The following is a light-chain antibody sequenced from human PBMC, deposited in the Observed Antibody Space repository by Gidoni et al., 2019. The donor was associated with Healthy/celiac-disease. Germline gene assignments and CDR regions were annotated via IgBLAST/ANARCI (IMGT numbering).Light chain of an antibody. Sequence: SYELTQPSSVSVSPGQTARITCSGDVLARKYARWFQQKPGQAPVLVIYKDSERPSGIPERFSGSSSGTTVILTISGAQVEDEVDYYCYSAADNNWVFGGGTKLTVL. CDR2: KDS. CDR3: YSAADNNWV. V-gene: IGLV3-27*01. CDR1: VLARKY. J-gene: IGLJ3*02.